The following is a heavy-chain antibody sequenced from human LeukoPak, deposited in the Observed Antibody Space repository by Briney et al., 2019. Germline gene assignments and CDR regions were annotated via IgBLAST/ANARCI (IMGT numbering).Heavy chain of an antibody. Sequence: RTGGSLRLSCAASGFTFSSYSMNWVRQAPGKGLEWVSYISSSSDTRYYADSVKGRFTISRDNSKNTLYLQMNSLRAEDTAVYYCARDRIAARWGYFDYWGQGTLVTVSS. V-gene: IGHV3-48*01. CDR3: ARDRIAARWGYFDY. CDR2: ISSSSDTR. CDR1: GFTFSSYS. D-gene: IGHD6-6*01. J-gene: IGHJ4*01.